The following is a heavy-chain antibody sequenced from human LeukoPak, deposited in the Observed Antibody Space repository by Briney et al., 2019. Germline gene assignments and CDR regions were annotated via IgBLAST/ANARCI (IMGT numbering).Heavy chain of an antibody. CDR2: IIPIFGTA. J-gene: IGHJ6*03. V-gene: IGHV1-69*05. CDR3: ARGPQMATIVYYYYYYMDV. Sequence: SVKVSCKASGGTFSSYAISWVRQAPGRGLEWMGGIIPIFGTANYAQKFQGRVTITTDESTSTAYMELSSLRSEDTAVYYCARGPQMATIVYYYYYYMDVWGKGTTVTVSS. CDR1: GGTFSSYA. D-gene: IGHD5-24*01.